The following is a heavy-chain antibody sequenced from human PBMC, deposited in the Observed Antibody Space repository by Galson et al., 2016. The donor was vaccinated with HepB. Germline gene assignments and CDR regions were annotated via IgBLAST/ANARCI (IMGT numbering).Heavy chain of an antibody. Sequence: SLRLSCAGSGFNFEEYGMDWVRQVSGKGLEWVAGMTGKSNSIGYSDSVKGRFTISRDNAKRSLYLQMNNLREEDTALYYCAKIFRGWASIGGYGMDVWGQGTTVIVS. D-gene: IGHD2/OR15-2a*01. CDR2: MTGKSNSI. CDR3: AKIFRGWASIGGYGMDV. J-gene: IGHJ6*02. CDR1: GFNFEEYG. V-gene: IGHV3-9*01.